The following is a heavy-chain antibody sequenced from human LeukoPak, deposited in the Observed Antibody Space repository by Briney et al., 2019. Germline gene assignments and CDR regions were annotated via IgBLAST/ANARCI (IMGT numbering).Heavy chain of an antibody. Sequence: SETLSHTRAVYGGSHSGYFWSWIRQPPGKGREWIGDINHSGSTKYNPSLQSRVTIPFPKTKNQVSLKLSSVTAADTAVYYCARGGWLVNYYYYMDVWGKGTTVTISS. CDR2: INHSGST. CDR3: ARGGWLVNYYYYMDV. D-gene: IGHD6-19*01. CDR1: GGSHSGYF. J-gene: IGHJ6*03. V-gene: IGHV4-34*01.